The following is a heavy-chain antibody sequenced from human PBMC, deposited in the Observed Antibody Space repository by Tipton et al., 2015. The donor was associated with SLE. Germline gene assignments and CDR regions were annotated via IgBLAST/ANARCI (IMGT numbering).Heavy chain of an antibody. V-gene: IGHV4-59*11. CDR2: IYYSGST. Sequence: TLSLTCTVSGGSISSHYWSWIRQPPGKGLEWIGYIYYSGSTNYNPSLQSRVTISVDTSKNQFSLKLSSVTAADTAVYYCARDPAVAGTWYFDLWGRGTLVTVSS. D-gene: IGHD6-19*01. CDR3: ARDPAVAGTWYFDL. J-gene: IGHJ2*01. CDR1: GGSISSHY.